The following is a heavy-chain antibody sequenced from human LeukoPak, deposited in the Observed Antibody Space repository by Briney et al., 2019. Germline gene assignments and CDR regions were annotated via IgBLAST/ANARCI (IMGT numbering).Heavy chain of an antibody. CDR1: GFTFSSYS. Sequence: GGSLRLSCAASGFTFSSYSMTWVRQAPGKGLEWVSSISSSSSYIYYADSVKGRFTISRDNAKNSLYLQMNSLRAEDTAVYYCARGIVVVTAAQGGWFDPWGQGTLVTVSS. CDR2: ISSSSSYI. CDR3: ARGIVVVTAAQGGWFDP. V-gene: IGHV3-21*01. J-gene: IGHJ5*02. D-gene: IGHD2-21*02.